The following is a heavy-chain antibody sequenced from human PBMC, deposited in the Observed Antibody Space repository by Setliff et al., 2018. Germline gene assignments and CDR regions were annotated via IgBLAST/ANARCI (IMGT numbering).Heavy chain of an antibody. CDR2: ISPSGST. CDR1: GASITSGGFY. D-gene: IGHD1-26*01. V-gene: IGHV4-61*09. CDR3: ARSPSSGAYWNPRPFYSDY. Sequence: TLSLTCSVSGASITSGGFYWTWIRQPAGKGLEWIGHISPSGSTTYNPSVKSRVTISLDTSKNHFSLKLDSVTAADTALYYCARSPSSGAYWNPRPFYSDYWARGTLVTVPQ. J-gene: IGHJ4*02.